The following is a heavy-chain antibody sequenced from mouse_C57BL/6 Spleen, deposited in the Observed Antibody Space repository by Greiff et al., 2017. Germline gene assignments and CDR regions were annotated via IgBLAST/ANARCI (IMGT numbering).Heavy chain of an antibody. CDR1: GYAFTNYL. Sequence: VQLQQSGAELVRPGTSVKVSCKASGYAFTNYLIEWVKQRPGQGLEWIGVINPGSGGTNYNEKFKGKATLTADKSSSTAYMQLSSLTSEDSAVYFCARLVYDGYSDYWGQGTTLTVSS. CDR2: INPGSGGT. V-gene: IGHV1-54*01. D-gene: IGHD2-3*01. CDR3: ARLVYDGYSDY. J-gene: IGHJ2*01.